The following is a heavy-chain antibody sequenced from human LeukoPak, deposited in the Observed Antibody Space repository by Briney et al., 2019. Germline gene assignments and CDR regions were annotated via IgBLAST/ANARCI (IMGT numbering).Heavy chain of an antibody. D-gene: IGHD3-10*01. CDR1: GFTFSSYW. V-gene: IGHV3-7*01. Sequence: GGSLRLSCAASGFTFSSYWMSWVRQAPGKGLEWVANIKQDGSEKYYVDSVKGRFTISRDNAKNSLYLQMNSLRAEDTAVYYCARVQADVDGSGSYYSYYYGMDVWGQGTTVTVSS. CDR3: ARVQADVDGSGSYYSYYYGMDV. CDR2: IKQDGSEK. J-gene: IGHJ6*02.